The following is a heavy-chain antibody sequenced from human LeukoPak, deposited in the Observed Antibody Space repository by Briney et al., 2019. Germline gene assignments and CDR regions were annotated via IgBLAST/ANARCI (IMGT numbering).Heavy chain of an antibody. CDR1: GFTFSSYS. J-gene: IGHJ4*02. D-gene: IGHD5-24*01. CDR3: ARDPEGYNDY. Sequence: GGSLRLSCAASGFTFSSYSMNWVRQAPGKGLEWVSSISSSSSYIYYADSVKGRFTISRDNAKNALYLQMNSLRAEDTAVYYCARDPEGYNDYWGQGTLVTVSS. V-gene: IGHV3-21*01. CDR2: ISSSSSYI.